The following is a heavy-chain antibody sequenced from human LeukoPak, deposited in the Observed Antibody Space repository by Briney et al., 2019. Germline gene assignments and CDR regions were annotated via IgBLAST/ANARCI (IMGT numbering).Heavy chain of an antibody. V-gene: IGHV4-59*04. Sequence: PSETLSLTCTVSGGSISSYYWSWIRQPPGKGLEWIGYIYYSGSTYYNPSLKSRVTISVDTSKNQFSLKLSSVTAADAAVYYCARSRDGQWLVRFDYWGQGTLVTVSS. CDR3: ARSRDGQWLVRFDY. CDR1: GGSISSYY. J-gene: IGHJ4*02. CDR2: IYYSGST. D-gene: IGHD6-19*01.